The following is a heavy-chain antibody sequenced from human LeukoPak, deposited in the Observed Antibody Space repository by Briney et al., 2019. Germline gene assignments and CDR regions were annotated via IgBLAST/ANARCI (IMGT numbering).Heavy chain of an antibody. Sequence: SETLSLTCTVSGDSITNYFWSWVRQPPGKGLEWIGYIYYTGDTNYKPSLKSRVTISVDTSTNQFSLRLRSVTAADTAVYYCARGRVAYSAYYFDYWGRGTLVTVSS. CDR3: ARGRVAYSAYYFDY. CDR2: IYYTGDT. D-gene: IGHD2-15*01. J-gene: IGHJ4*02. CDR1: GDSITNYF. V-gene: IGHV4-59*01.